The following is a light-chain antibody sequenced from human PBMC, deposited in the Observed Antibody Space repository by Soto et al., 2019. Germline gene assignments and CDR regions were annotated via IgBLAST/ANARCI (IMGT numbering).Light chain of an antibody. V-gene: IGLV2-14*01. CDR3: SSYTSSTFYV. Sequence: QSVLTQPASVSGSPGQSITISCTGTSSDVGGYNYVSWYQQHPGKAPKLMIYEVSNRPSGVSNRFSGSKSGNTASLTISGLQAQDEADYYCSSYTSSTFYVLGNGTKL. CDR1: SSDVGGYNY. CDR2: EVS. J-gene: IGLJ1*01.